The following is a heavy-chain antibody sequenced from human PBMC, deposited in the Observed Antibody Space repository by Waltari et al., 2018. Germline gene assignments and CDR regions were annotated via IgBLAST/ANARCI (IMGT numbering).Heavy chain of an antibody. V-gene: IGHV1-69-2*01. J-gene: IGHJ3*02. CDR2: VDPESGKT. CDR3: AVLVATNADPLDI. Sequence: DVQVAPSGAEVKTPGATVKISRTVPGSTSTDFYMHWVQQAPGEGLQWVGLVDPESGKTGQAENFKGRVAMTADTSTDTAYMELSSLRWDGTAVYYCAVLVATNADPLDIWGQGTVVTVSP. CDR1: GSTSTDFY. D-gene: IGHD5-12*01.